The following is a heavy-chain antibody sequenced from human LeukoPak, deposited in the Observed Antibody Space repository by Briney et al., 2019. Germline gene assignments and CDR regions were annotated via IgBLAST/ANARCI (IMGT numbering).Heavy chain of an antibody. CDR1: GFTFSTYF. Sequence: GGSLRFSCSAFGFTFSTYFMHWVRQAPGKGLECVSAITGSGGSTYYADSVKGRFTISRDNSKNTLYLQMSSLRAEDTAVYYCVRDQRGGSSGYYDSWGQGTLVTVSS. J-gene: IGHJ4*02. CDR3: VRDQRGGSSGYYDS. D-gene: IGHD3-22*01. CDR2: ITGSGGST. V-gene: IGHV3-64D*06.